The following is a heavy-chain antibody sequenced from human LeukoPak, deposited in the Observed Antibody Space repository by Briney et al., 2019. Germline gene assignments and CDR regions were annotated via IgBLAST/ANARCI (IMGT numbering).Heavy chain of an antibody. CDR2: IWYGGSNK. CDR3: ARRKKDGSGSYYYYMDV. J-gene: IGHJ6*03. V-gene: IGHV3-33*01. Sequence: GGSLRLSCAASGFTFSSYGMHWVRQAPGKGLEWVAVIWYGGSNKYYADSVKGRFTISRDNSKNTLYLQMNSLRAEDTAVYYCARRKKDGSGSYYYYMDVWGKGTTVTVSS. CDR1: GFTFSSYG. D-gene: IGHD3-10*01.